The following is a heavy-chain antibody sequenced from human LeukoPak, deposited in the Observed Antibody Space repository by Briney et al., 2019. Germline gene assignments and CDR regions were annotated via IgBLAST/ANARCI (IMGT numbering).Heavy chain of an antibody. Sequence: SVKVPCKASGGTFSSYAISWVRQAPGQGLEWMGGIIPIFGTANYAQKFQGRVTITADESTSTAYMELSSLRSEDTAVYYCARDTRAAGYCSSTSCSFDPWGQGTLVTVSS. J-gene: IGHJ5*02. D-gene: IGHD2-2*01. V-gene: IGHV1-69*01. CDR3: ARDTRAAGYCSSTSCSFDP. CDR1: GGTFSSYA. CDR2: IIPIFGTA.